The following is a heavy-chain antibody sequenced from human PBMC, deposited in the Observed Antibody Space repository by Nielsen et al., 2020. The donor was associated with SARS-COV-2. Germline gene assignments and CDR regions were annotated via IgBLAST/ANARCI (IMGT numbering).Heavy chain of an antibody. Sequence: GGSLRLSCAASGFTFSDYYMSWIRQAPGKGLEWVSYISSSGSTIYYADSVKGRFTISRDNAKNSLYLQMNSLRAEDTAVYYCARDGTMVRGVISHYYGMDVWGQGTTVTVSS. D-gene: IGHD3-10*01. CDR1: GFTFSDYY. CDR3: ARDGTMVRGVISHYYGMDV. CDR2: ISSSGSTI. J-gene: IGHJ6*02. V-gene: IGHV3-11*01.